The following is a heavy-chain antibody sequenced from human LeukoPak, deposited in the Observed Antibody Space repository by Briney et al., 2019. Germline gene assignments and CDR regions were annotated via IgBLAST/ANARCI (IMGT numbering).Heavy chain of an antibody. CDR2: ISSSSSTI. D-gene: IGHD5-12*01. CDR1: GFTFSSYS. J-gene: IGHJ4*02. CDR3: ARDRLRASGYDFDY. V-gene: IGHV3-48*01. Sequence: PGGSLRLSCAASGFTFSSYSMNWVRQAPGKGLEWVSYISSSSSTIYYADSVKGRFTISRDNAKNSLYPQMNSLRAEDTAVYYCARDRLRASGYDFDYWGQGTLVTVSS.